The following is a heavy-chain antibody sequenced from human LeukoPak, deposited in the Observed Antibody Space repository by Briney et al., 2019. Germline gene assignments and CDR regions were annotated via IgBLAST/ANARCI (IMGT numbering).Heavy chain of an antibody. CDR2: INPSGGST. V-gene: IGHV1-46*01. J-gene: IGHJ5*02. Sequence: ASVKVSYKASGYTFTTYYVHWVRQAPGQGLEWMGIINPSGGSTTYAQKFRGRLTMTRDMSTSTVYMELSSLRSEDTAVYYCARLFTPRYCSTTSCYWKGWFDPWGQGTLVTVSS. CDR3: ARLFTPRYCSTTSCYWKGWFDP. CDR1: GYTFTTYY. D-gene: IGHD2-2*01.